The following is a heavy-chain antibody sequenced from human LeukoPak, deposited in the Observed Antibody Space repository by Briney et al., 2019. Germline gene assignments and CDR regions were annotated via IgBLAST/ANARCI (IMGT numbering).Heavy chain of an antibody. CDR1: GYTFTSYA. J-gene: IGHJ3*02. D-gene: IGHD3-10*01. CDR3: AREDLWFGEFLDAFDI. V-gene: IGHV7-4-1*02. CDR2: INTNTGNP. Sequence: ASVKVSCKASGYTFTSYAMNWVRQALGQGLEWMGWINTNTGNPTYAQGFTGRFVFSLDTSVGTAYLQISSLKAEDTAVYYCAREDLWFGEFLDAFDIWGQGTMVTVSS.